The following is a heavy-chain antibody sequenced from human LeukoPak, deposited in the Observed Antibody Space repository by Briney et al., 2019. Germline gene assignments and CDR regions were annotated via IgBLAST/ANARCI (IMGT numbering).Heavy chain of an antibody. V-gene: IGHV3-23*01. CDR3: AKEDYAITMVRGVIITPPNI. CDR2: ISGSGGST. Sequence: PGGSLRLSCAASGFTFSSYAMSWVRQAPGKGLEWVSAISGSGGSTYYADSLKGRFTISRDNSKNTLYLQMNSLRAEDTAVYYCAKEDYAITMVRGVIITPPNIWGQGTMVTVSS. J-gene: IGHJ3*02. D-gene: IGHD3-10*01. CDR1: GFTFSSYA.